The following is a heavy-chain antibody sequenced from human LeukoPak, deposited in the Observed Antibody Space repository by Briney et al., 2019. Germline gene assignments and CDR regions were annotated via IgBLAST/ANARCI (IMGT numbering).Heavy chain of an antibody. CDR1: GFTFSSYG. J-gene: IGHJ4*02. CDR3: ARDLELVYYDSSGYDY. D-gene: IGHD3-22*01. CDR2: ISYGGSNK. V-gene: IGHV3-30*03. Sequence: GGSLRLSCAASGFTFSSYGMHWVRQAPGKGLEGVAVISYGGSNKYYADSVKGRFTISRDNSKNTLYLQMNSLRAEDTAVYYCARDLELVYYDSSGYDYWGQGTLVIVSS.